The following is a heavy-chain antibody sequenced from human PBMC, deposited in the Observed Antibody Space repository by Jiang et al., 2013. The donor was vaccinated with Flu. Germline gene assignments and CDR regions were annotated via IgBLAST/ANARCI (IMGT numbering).Heavy chain of an antibody. CDR3: ARFNVGATTRAYFFDY. CDR1: GFIFSSHW. V-gene: IGHV3-7*03. CDR2: INQDVSEK. D-gene: IGHD1-26*01. J-gene: IGHJ4*02. Sequence: QLVESGGGLVQPGGSLRLSCAASGFIFSSHWMTWVRQAPGKGLEWVANINQDVSEKYYVDSVKGRFTISRDNAKNSLYLQMNSLRAEDTAVYYCARFNVGATTRAYFFDYWGQGTLVTVSS.